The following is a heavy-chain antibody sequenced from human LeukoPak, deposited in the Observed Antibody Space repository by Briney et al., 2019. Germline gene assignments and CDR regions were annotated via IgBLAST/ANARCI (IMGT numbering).Heavy chain of an antibody. D-gene: IGHD3-10*02. J-gene: IGHJ6*04. CDR3: AELGITMIGGV. CDR2: ISSSGSTI. Sequence: GGSLRLSCAASGFTFSSYSMKWVRQAPGRGLEWVSYISSSGSTIYYADSVKGRFTISRDNAKNSLYLQMNSLRAEDTAVYYCAELGITMIGGVWGKGTTVTISS. CDR1: GFTFSSYS. V-gene: IGHV3-48*04.